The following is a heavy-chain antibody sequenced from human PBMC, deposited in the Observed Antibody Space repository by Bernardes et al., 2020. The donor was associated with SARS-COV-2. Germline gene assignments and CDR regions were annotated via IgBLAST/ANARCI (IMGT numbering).Heavy chain of an antibody. D-gene: IGHD4-17*01. V-gene: IGHV3-33*01. CDR2: IWHDGSRE. J-gene: IGHJ5*01. Sequence: SLRPSCAASGFTFRDYTMHWVRQAPGQGLEWVAVIWHDGSREYYVDSVKGRFAISRDNSNNTLYLQMNNLRVEDTALYRCATEDGEWLESWGQGTLVTVSS. CDR1: GFTFRDYT. CDR3: ATEDGEWLES.